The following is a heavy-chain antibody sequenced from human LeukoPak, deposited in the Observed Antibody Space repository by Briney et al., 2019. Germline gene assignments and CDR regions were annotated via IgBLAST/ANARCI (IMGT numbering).Heavy chain of an antibody. CDR1: GGSISSYY. CDR2: IYYSGST. CDR3: AREGWRYCSGGSCYSKYFQH. D-gene: IGHD2-15*01. J-gene: IGHJ1*01. Sequence: SETLSLTCTVSGGSISSYYWSWIRQPPGKGLEWIGYIYYSGSTNYNPSLKKRVTISVDTSKNQFSLKLRSVNAADTAVYYCAREGWRYCSGGSCYSKYFQHWGQGTLVTVSS. V-gene: IGHV4-59*01.